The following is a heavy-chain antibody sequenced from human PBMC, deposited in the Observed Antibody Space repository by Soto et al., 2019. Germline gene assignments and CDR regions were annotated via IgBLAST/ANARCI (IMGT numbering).Heavy chain of an antibody. CDR2: INPNRGST. V-gene: IGHV1-46*01. D-gene: IGHD2-15*01. Sequence: QVQLVQSGAEVKRPGASVKVSCKASGYTFTTYYMHWVRQAPGQGLEWLGIINPNRGSTTYAQKFQGRLTMTRDTSTSTVYLELSSLRSEDTAVYYCARAGYCSGGTCFHGNCDYWGQGTLVTVSA. CDR3: ARAGYCSGGTCFHGNCDY. J-gene: IGHJ4*02. CDR1: GYTFTTYY.